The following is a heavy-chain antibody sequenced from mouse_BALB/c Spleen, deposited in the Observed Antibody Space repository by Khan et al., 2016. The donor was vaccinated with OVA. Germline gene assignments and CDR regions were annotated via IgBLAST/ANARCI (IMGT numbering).Heavy chain of an antibody. V-gene: IGHV3-2*02. CDR3: ARDGSRYTYAMDY. J-gene: IGHJ4*01. Sequence: EVQLVESGPGLVKPSQTLSLTCTVTGYSITSDYAWNWNRQFPGNKLEWRGYISYSGSTNYDPSLKSRISITRDTSTNQFFLQLNSVTTEDTATYYCARDGSRYTYAMDYWGQGTSVTVSS. CDR1: GYSITSDYA. D-gene: IGHD1-1*01. CDR2: ISYSGST.